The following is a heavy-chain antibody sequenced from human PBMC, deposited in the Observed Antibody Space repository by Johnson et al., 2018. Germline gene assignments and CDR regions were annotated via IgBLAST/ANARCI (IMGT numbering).Heavy chain of an antibody. CDR2: ISWNSGSI. CDR1: GFTFDDYA. V-gene: IGHV3-9*01. J-gene: IGHJ3*02. Sequence: VQLVQSGGGLVQPGRSLRLSCAASGFTFDDYAMHWVRQAPGKGLEWVSGISWNSGSIGYVDSVKGRFTISRDNAKNSLYLQMNSLRAEDTALYYCAKEYRYCSGGSCYSVDAFDIWGQGTVVTVSS. D-gene: IGHD2-15*01. CDR3: AKEYRYCSGGSCYSVDAFDI.